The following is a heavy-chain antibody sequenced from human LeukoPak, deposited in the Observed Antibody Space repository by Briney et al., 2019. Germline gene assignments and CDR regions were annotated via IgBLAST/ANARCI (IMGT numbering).Heavy chain of an antibody. V-gene: IGHV4-59*01. J-gene: IGHJ4*02. CDR3: ACIYGADY. D-gene: IGHD4-17*01. CDR1: GGSISGFY. Sequence: SETLSLTCTVSGGSISGFYWSWIRQPPGKGLEWIGYIYSTGNTNYNPSLESRVSISIDTSKNQLSLKLTSLTAADTAVYYCACIYGADYWGQGTLVTVSS. CDR2: IYSTGNT.